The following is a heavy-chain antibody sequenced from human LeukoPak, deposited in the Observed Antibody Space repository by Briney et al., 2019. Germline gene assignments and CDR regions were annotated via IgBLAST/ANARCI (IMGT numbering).Heavy chain of an antibody. CDR1: GYTFTDYY. Sequence: ASVMFSCKASGYTFTDYYMHWVRQAPGQGLEWMGWINPKSGDTRYAQKFQGRVAMTRATSIGTAYTELTRLTSDDTAVYFCAREDDYYFNWGQGALVTVSS. V-gene: IGHV1-2*02. CDR2: INPKSGDT. J-gene: IGHJ4*02. D-gene: IGHD5-24*01. CDR3: AREDDYYFN.